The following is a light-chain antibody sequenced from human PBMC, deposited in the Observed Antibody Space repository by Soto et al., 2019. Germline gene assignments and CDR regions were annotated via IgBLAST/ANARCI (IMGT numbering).Light chain of an antibody. CDR2: EAS. V-gene: IGKV1-5*03. J-gene: IGKJ1*01. Sequence: DIQMTQSLSTLSASVGDRVTITSRASQSISTWLAWYQQKSGKAPKLLIYEASTLGSGVPSRFSGSGSGTEFTLTISSLQPDDFATYYCQQYNSYSETFGQGTKVDIK. CDR1: QSISTW. CDR3: QQYNSYSET.